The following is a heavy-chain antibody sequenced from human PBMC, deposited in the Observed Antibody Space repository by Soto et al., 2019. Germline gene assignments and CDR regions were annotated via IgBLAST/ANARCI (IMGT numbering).Heavy chain of an antibody. CDR2: IYYSGST. V-gene: IGHV4-61*01. CDR3: ARDFGFGESSFDY. D-gene: IGHD3-10*01. Sequence: PSETLSLTCTVSGGSVSSGIYYWSWIRHPPGKGLEWIGYIYYSGSTNYNPSLKSRVTISVDTSKNQFSLKLSSVTAADTAVYYCARDFGFGESSFDYWGQGTLVTVSS. J-gene: IGHJ4*02. CDR1: GGSVSSGIYY.